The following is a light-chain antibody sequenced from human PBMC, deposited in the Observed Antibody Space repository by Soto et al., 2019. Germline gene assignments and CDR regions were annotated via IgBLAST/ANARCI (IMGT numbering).Light chain of an antibody. Sequence: EILLTQSPATLSLSPGQRATLSCRASQSVSSSLAWYQQRPGQAPRLLIYDASNRATGIPARFSGSGSGTDFTLTISSLEPDDFAVYFCQQRTDWLTFGGGTKVEI. CDR3: QQRTDWLT. CDR2: DAS. J-gene: IGKJ4*01. CDR1: QSVSSS. V-gene: IGKV3-11*01.